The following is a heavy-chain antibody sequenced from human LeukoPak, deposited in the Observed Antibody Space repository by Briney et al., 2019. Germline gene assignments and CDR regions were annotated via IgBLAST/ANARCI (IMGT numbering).Heavy chain of an antibody. J-gene: IGHJ4*02. CDR3: ARVQHEWLMDY. D-gene: IGHD3-3*01. CDR2: IKQDGSEK. CDR1: GFTFSSYW. V-gene: IGHV3-7*01. Sequence: GGSLRLSCAASGFTFSSYWMTWVRQAPGKGLKWVANIKQDGSEKYYVDSVKGRFTISRDNAKNSLYLQMNSLRAEDTAVYYCARVQHEWLMDYWGQGTLVTVSS.